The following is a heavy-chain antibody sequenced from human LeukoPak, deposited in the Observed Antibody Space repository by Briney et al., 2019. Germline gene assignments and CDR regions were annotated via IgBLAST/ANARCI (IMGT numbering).Heavy chain of an antibody. Sequence: SETLSLTCTVSGDFITSYCWSWIRQPPGKGLEWTNYNPSLKSRVTISVDTSKNQFSLKLSSVTAADTAVYYCARGVMITFGGEYYFDYWGQGTLVTVSS. D-gene: IGHD3-16*01. V-gene: IGHV4-59*12. CDR1: GDFITSYC. CDR3: ARGVMITFGGEYYFDY. J-gene: IGHJ4*02.